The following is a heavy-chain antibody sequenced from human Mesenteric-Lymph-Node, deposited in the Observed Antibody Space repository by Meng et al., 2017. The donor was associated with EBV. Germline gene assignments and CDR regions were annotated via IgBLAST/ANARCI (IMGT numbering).Heavy chain of an antibody. CDR1: GFSLDTSGVS. CDR2: IYWDDDK. J-gene: IGHJ5*02. CDR3: GHRRYSNYGWFDP. D-gene: IGHD4-11*01. V-gene: IGHV2-5*02. Sequence: QITLKESGPTLVKPTQTLTLTCTLSGFSLDTSGVSVGWIRQPPGKALEWLPVIYWDDDKRYNPSLKNRLTVTRDTSKNQVVLTMTNMDPVDTATYYCGHRRYSNYGWFDPWGQGTLVTVSS.